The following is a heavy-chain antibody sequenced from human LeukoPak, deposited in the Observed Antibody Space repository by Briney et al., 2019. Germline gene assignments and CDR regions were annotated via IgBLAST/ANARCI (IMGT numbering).Heavy chain of an antibody. CDR3: ARGWLAETMVVTPYNY. Sequence: GASVKVSCKASGGTFSSYAISWVRQAPGQGLEWMGGIIPIFGTANYAQKFQDRVTITAVESVSTVYMELSSLRSEDTAVYYCARGWLAETMVVTPYNYWGQGTLVTVSS. CDR1: GGTFSSYA. D-gene: IGHD4-23*01. V-gene: IGHV1-69*13. J-gene: IGHJ4*02. CDR2: IIPIFGTA.